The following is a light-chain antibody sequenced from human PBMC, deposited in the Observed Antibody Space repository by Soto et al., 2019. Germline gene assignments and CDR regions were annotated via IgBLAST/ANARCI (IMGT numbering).Light chain of an antibody. CDR2: INS. V-gene: IGLV1-40*01. J-gene: IGLJ1*01. CDR1: SSNIGAGYD. CDR3: QSYDSSLSGYV. Sequence: QAVVTQPPSVSGAPGQRVTISCTGSSSNIGAGYDVHWYQQLPGTAPKLLIFINSIRPSGVPGRFSASKSGTSASLAITGLQAEDEADYYCQSYDSSLSGYVFGTGTKLTVL.